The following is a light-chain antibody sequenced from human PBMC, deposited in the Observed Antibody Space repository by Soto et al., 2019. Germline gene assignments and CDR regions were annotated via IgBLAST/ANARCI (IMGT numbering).Light chain of an antibody. Sequence: QSVLTQPPSASGSPGQSVTISCTGTSSDVGAFNYVSWYQHHPGKAHKFMIYEVDKRPSGVPDRFSGSKSGNTAYLTVSGLQAEDEADYFCSSFVAGSSYGFGTGTKVTVL. J-gene: IGLJ1*01. CDR3: SSFVAGSSYG. CDR1: SSDVGAFNY. V-gene: IGLV2-8*01. CDR2: EVD.